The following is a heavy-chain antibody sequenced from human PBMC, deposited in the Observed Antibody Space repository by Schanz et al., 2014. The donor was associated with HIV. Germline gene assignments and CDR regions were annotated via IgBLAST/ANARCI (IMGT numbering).Heavy chain of an antibody. J-gene: IGHJ3*02. CDR1: GDTLDNYV. Sequence: QVQLVQSGAEVKKPGSSVKVSCKASGDTLDNYVISWVRQAPGQGPEWMGGTLRFSGTPSYAQQFQDRVTITADESTSTAYMELSSLRSGDTAVYYCARGGYYDDRSGYSIDSFDIWGQGTMVTVSS. CDR3: ARGGYYDDRSGYSIDSFDI. CDR2: TLRFSGTP. V-gene: IGHV1-69*01. D-gene: IGHD3-22*01.